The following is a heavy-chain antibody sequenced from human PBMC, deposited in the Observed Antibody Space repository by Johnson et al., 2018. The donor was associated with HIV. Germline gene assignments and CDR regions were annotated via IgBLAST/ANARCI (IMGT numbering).Heavy chain of an antibody. CDR2: ISYDGSNK. J-gene: IGHJ3*02. CDR1: GFTFSSYA. V-gene: IGHV3-30*04. CDR3: ARDRWYSSSSGGVDDAFDI. D-gene: IGHD6-6*01. Sequence: QVLLVESGGGVVQPGGSLRLSCAASGFTFSSYAMHWVRQAPGKGLEWVAVISYDGSNKYYADSVKGQFTISRDNSKNTLYLQMNSLRAEDTAVYYCARDRWYSSSSGGVDDAFDIWGQGTMVTVSS.